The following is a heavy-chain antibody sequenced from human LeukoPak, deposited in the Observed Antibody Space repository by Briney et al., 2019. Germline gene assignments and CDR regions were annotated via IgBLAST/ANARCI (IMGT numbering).Heavy chain of an antibody. CDR2: ISWNSGSI. J-gene: IGHJ4*02. V-gene: IGHV3-9*01. Sequence: GRSLRLSCAASGFSFDDYAMHWVRQAPGKGLEWVSGISWNSGSIGYADSVKGRFTISRDNAKNSLYLQMNSLRAEDTALYYCARDMVAWGQLVQVDYWGQGTLVTVSS. CDR1: GFSFDDYA. D-gene: IGHD6-6*01. CDR3: ARDMVAWGQLVQVDY.